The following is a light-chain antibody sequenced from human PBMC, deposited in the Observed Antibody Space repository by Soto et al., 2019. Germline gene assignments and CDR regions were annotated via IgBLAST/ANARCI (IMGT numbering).Light chain of an antibody. Sequence: EIVMTQSPATLSLSPGERATLSCRASLSVSSDLAWYRQKPGQAPRLLIYRAFTRATGIPARFSGSGFGTDFTLTISSLQSEDFAVYYCQQYNNWPITFGGGTKVEIK. CDR3: QQYNNWPIT. V-gene: IGKV3-15*01. CDR2: RAF. J-gene: IGKJ4*01. CDR1: LSVSSD.